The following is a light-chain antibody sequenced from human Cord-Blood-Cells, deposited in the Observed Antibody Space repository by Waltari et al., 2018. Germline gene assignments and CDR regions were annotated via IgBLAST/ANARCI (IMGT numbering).Light chain of an antibody. J-gene: IGLJ2*01. CDR1: RRDVGGYNY. Sequence: QSALTQPRSVSGSPGQSVTIPCTGTRRDVGGYNYVSWYQPHPGKAPKLMIYDVSKRPSGVPDRFSGSKSGNTASLTISGLQAEDEADYYCCSYAGSYSVFGGGTKLTVL. CDR3: CSYAGSYSV. V-gene: IGLV2-11*01. CDR2: DVS.